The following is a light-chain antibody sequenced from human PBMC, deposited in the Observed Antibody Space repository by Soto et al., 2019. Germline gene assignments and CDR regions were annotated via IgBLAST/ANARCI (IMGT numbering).Light chain of an antibody. Sequence: DLQMTQSPSTLSASLGDRVTITCLASQTINAWLAWYQHKPGKAPKPLIYDASILESGVPARFSGSGSGTEFTLTISSLQPDDFATYYCQQYDSYSRTFGQGTKVDIK. CDR1: QTINAW. V-gene: IGKV1-5*01. CDR3: QQYDSYSRT. J-gene: IGKJ1*01. CDR2: DAS.